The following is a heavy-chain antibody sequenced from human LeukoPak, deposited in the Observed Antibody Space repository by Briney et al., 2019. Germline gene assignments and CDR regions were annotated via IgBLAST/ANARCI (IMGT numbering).Heavy chain of an antibody. CDR3: ARGSYGAYDY. V-gene: IGHV3-30*02. Sequence: GGSLRLSCAASGFTFSSYGMHWVRQAPGKGLEWVALIWFDGSNKYYADSVKGRFTISRDNSKNTLYLQMNSLRAEDTAVYYCARGSYGAYDYWGQGSLVTVSS. CDR1: GFTFSSYG. CDR2: IWFDGSNK. D-gene: IGHD4-17*01. J-gene: IGHJ4*02.